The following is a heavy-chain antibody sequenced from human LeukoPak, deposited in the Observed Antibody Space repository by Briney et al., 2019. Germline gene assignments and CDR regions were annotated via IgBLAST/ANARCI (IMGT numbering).Heavy chain of an antibody. CDR1: GLTFSSYA. D-gene: IGHD5-18*01. CDR3: ARGFHTAMSQEWFDP. CDR2: ISYDGSNK. J-gene: IGHJ5*02. Sequence: GGSLRLSCAASGLTFSSYAMHWVRQAPGKGLEWVAVISYDGSNKYYADSVKGRFTISRDNSKNTLYLQMNSLRAEDTAVYYCARGFHTAMSQEWFDPWGQGTLVTVSS. V-gene: IGHV3-30*01.